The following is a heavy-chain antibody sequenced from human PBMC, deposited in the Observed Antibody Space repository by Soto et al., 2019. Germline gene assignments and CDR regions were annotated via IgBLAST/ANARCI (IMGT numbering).Heavy chain of an antibody. J-gene: IGHJ4*02. CDR1: GGSISGYY. Sequence: QVQLQESGPGLVKPSETLSLTCTVSGGSISGYYWSWIRQPPGKGLEWIGYISYSGSTNYNPSLKSRLIISLDTSKNQFSLKLSSVTAADTAVYYCARGWGEAFDYWGQGTLVTVSS. CDR3: ARGWGEAFDY. D-gene: IGHD3-16*01. V-gene: IGHV4-59*01. CDR2: ISYSGST.